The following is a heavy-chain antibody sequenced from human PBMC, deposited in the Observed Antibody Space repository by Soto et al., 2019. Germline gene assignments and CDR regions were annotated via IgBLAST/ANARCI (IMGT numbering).Heavy chain of an antibody. CDR3: ARDRPYYDFWSGPIDY. V-gene: IGHV1-18*01. J-gene: IGHJ4*02. CDR2: ISAYNGNT. Sequence: QVQLVQSGAEVKKPGASVKVSCKASGYTFTSYGISWVRQAPGHGLEWMGWISAYNGNTNYAQKLQGRVTMTTDTYTSTAYMELRSLRSDDTAVYYCARDRPYYDFWSGPIDYWGQGTLVTVSS. D-gene: IGHD3-3*01. CDR1: GYTFTSYG.